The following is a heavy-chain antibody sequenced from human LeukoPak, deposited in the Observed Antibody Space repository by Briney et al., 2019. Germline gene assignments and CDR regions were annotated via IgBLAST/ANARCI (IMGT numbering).Heavy chain of an antibody. CDR3: ARVARHPGIAVAGNDY. J-gene: IGHJ4*02. CDR1: GFTFSSYT. Sequence: GGSLRLSCAASGFTFSSYTMNWVRQAPGKGLKWVSSISTSSSYIYYADSLKGRFIISRDNAKNSLFLQMNSLRAEDTAVYYCARVARHPGIAVAGNDYWGQGTLVTVSS. V-gene: IGHV3-21*01. CDR2: ISTSSSYI. D-gene: IGHD6-19*01.